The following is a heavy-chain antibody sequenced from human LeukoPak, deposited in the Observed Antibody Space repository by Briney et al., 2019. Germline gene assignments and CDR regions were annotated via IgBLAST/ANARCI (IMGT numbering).Heavy chain of an antibody. J-gene: IGHJ4*02. D-gene: IGHD6-13*01. Sequence: GGSLRLSCAASGFTFSSYGMHWVRQAPGKGLEWVAVISYDGSNKYYADSVKGRFTISRDNSKNTLYLQMNSLRAEDTAVYYCAKGRLEAAAGHFDYWGQGTLVTVSS. CDR3: AKGRLEAAAGHFDY. CDR1: GFTFSSYG. V-gene: IGHV3-30*18. CDR2: ISYDGSNK.